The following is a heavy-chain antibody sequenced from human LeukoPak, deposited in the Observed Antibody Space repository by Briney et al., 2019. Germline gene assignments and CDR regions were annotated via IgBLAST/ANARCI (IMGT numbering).Heavy chain of an antibody. CDR3: ARELAVVVPAASNWFDP. CDR1: GGSISSGSYY. V-gene: IGHV4-61*02. CDR2: IYTSGST. J-gene: IGHJ5*02. D-gene: IGHD2-2*01. Sequence: TLSLTCTVSGGSISSGSYYWSWIRQPAGKGLEWIGRIYTSGSTNYNPSLKSRVTISVDTSKNQFSLKLSSVTAADTAVYYCARELAVVVPAASNWFDPWGQGTLVTVSS.